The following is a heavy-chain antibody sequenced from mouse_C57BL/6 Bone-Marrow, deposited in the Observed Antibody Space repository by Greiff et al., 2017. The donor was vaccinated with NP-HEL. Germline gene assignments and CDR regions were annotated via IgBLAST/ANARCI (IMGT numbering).Heavy chain of an antibody. CDR2: IDPSDSET. V-gene: IGHV1-52*01. Sequence: VQLQQPGAELVRPGSSVKLSCKASGYTFTSYWMHWVKQRPIQGLEWIGNIDPSDSETPYNQKFKDKATLTVDKSSSTAYMQLSSLTSEDSAVYYCARKRELFFFDYWGQGTTLTVSS. CDR3: ARKRELFFFDY. J-gene: IGHJ2*01. CDR1: GYTFTSYW.